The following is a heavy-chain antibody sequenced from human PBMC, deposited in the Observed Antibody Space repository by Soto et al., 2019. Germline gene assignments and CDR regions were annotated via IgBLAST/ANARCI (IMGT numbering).Heavy chain of an antibody. Sequence: GGSLRLSCAASGFTFDGYAMSWVRQAPGKGLQWVSSIGGSGDGTYYADSVKGRFTISRDNSKNTLYLQMNSLRAEDTAVYYCAKIGSSSPIDYWGQGTLVTVSS. V-gene: IGHV3-23*01. CDR3: AKIGSSSPIDY. D-gene: IGHD2-2*01. J-gene: IGHJ4*02. CDR1: GFTFDGYA. CDR2: IGGSGDGT.